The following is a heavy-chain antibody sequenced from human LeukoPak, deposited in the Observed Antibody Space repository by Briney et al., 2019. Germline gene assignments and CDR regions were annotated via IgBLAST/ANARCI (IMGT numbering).Heavy chain of an antibody. D-gene: IGHD1-1*01. V-gene: IGHV4-59*01. Sequence: PSETLSLTCTVSGGSISSYYWSWIRQPPGKGLEWIGYIFYTGSTNYNPSLKSRVTISVDTSKNQFSLKLSSVTAADTAVYYCARWNRMIDYWGQGTLVTVSS. CDR2: IFYTGST. CDR3: ARWNRMIDY. J-gene: IGHJ4*02. CDR1: GGSISSYY.